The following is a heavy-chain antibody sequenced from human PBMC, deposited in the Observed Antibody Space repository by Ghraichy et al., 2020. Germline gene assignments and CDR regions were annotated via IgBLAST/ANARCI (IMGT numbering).Heavy chain of an antibody. J-gene: IGHJ6*02. V-gene: IGHV1-69*04. D-gene: IGHD6-6*01. Sequence: VKVSCKASGGTFSSYAISWVRQAPGQGLEWMGRIIPILGIANYAQKFQGRVTITADKSTSTAYMELSSLRSEDTAVYYCAKSISSYYYYGMDVWGQGTTVTVSS. CDR3: AKSISSYYYYGMDV. CDR1: GGTFSSYA. CDR2: IIPILGIA.